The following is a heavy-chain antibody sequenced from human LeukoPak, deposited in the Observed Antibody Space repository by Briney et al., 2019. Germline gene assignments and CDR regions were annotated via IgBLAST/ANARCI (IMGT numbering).Heavy chain of an antibody. Sequence: GGSLRLSCAASGFTFSSYSMNWVRQAPGKGLEWVSSIGSSSSYIYYADSVKGRFTISRDNAKNSLYLQMSSLRADDTAVYYCARVFSDYVRYFDWGQGTLVTVSS. J-gene: IGHJ4*02. CDR3: ARVFSDYVRYFD. V-gene: IGHV3-21*01. CDR2: IGSSSSYI. D-gene: IGHD3-9*01. CDR1: GFTFSSYS.